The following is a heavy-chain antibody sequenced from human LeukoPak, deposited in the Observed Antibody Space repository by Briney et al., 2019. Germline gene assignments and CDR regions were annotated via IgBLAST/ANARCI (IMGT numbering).Heavy chain of an antibody. CDR1: GYTFTGYY. V-gene: IGHV1-2*02. D-gene: IGHD2-21*02. CDR3: ARVDIVVVTAIHYYYYYGMDV. Sequence: ASVKVSCKASGYTFTGYYMHWVRQAPGQGLEWMGWINPNSGGTNYAQKFQGRVTMTRDTSISTAYMELSRLRSDDTAVYYCARVDIVVVTAIHYYYYYGMDVWGQGTTVTVSS. J-gene: IGHJ6*02. CDR2: INPNSGGT.